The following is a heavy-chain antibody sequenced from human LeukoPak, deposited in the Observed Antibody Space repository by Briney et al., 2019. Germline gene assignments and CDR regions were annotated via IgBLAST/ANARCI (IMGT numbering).Heavy chain of an antibody. CDR3: ARGRVTVTTSFRNWFDP. Sequence: PSETLSLTCAAYGGSFSGYYWSWIRQPPGKGLEWIGEINHSGSTNYNPSLKSRVTISVDTSKNQFSLHLSSVTAADTAVYYCARGRVTVTTSFRNWFDPWGQGTLVTVSS. V-gene: IGHV4-34*01. D-gene: IGHD4-17*01. CDR2: INHSGST. J-gene: IGHJ5*02. CDR1: GGSFSGYY.